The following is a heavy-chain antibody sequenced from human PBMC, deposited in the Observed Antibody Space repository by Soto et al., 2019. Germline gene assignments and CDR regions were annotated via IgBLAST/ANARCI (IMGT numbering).Heavy chain of an antibody. Sequence: GGSLRLSCAASGFTFDDYAMHWVRQAPGKGLEWVSGISWNSGSIGYADSVKGRFTISRDNAKNSLYLQMNSLRAEDTALYYCAKVERGWYQWGAFDIWGQGTMVTVSS. CDR1: GFTFDDYA. D-gene: IGHD6-19*01. CDR3: AKVERGWYQWGAFDI. V-gene: IGHV3-9*01. J-gene: IGHJ3*02. CDR2: ISWNSGSI.